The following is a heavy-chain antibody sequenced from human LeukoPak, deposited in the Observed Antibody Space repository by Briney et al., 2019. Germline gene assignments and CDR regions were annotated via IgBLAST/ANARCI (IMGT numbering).Heavy chain of an antibody. CDR3: ARELELGNWYFDL. D-gene: IGHD7-27*01. J-gene: IGHJ2*01. V-gene: IGHV4-34*01. Sequence: SETLSLTCAVYGGSFSGYYWSWIRQPPGKGLEWIGEINHSGSTNYNPSLKSRVTISVDTSKNQFSLKLSSVTAADTAVYYCARELELGNWYFDLWGRGTLVTVSS. CDR2: INHSGST. CDR1: GGSFSGYY.